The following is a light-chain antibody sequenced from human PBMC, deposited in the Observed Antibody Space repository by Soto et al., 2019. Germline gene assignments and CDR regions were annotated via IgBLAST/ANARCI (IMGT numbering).Light chain of an antibody. V-gene: IGKV1-5*03. CDR1: QSISSW. CDR2: KAS. Sequence: DIQMTQYPSTLSASVGARVTITCRACQSISSWLAWYQQKPGKAPKLLIYKASSLESGVPSRFSGSGSGTEFTLTISSLQPDDFATYYCQQYNSYSYTFGQGTKLEIK. J-gene: IGKJ2*01. CDR3: QQYNSYSYT.